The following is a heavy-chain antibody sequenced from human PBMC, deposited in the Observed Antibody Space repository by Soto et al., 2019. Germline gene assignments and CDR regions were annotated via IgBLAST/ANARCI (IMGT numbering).Heavy chain of an antibody. V-gene: IGHV3-15*07. J-gene: IGHJ4*02. D-gene: IGHD3-3*01. Sequence: EVQLVESGGGLVKPGGSLRLSCAASGFTFSNAWMNWVRQAPGKGLEWVGRIRSISDGGTTDYAAPVRGRFTFSRDDSKDTLFRQMNSLKNENTAVYYCTTSISGVLTAHWAQETLVTVSS. CDR1: GFTFSNAW. CDR3: TTSISGVLTAH. CDR2: IRSISDGGTT.